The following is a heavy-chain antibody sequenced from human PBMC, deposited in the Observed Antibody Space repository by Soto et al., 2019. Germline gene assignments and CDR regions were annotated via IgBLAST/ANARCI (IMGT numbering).Heavy chain of an antibody. Sequence: QVQLVQSGAEVKKPGSSVTVSCKASGGTFSSSAISWVRQAPGQGLEWMGGIIPISNTANYAQKFQGRVTITADESTRTAYMELRSLRSGDTAVYYCARGDSSGYSEYYFDSWGQGTLVTVSA. CDR3: ARGDSSGYSEYYFDS. CDR1: GGTFSSSA. V-gene: IGHV1-69*01. D-gene: IGHD3-22*01. CDR2: IIPISNTA. J-gene: IGHJ4*02.